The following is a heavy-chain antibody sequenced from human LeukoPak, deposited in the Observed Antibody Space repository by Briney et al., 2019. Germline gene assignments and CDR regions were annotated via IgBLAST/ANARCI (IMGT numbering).Heavy chain of an antibody. CDR1: GGSISSYY. Sequence: PSETLSLTCTVSGGSISSYYWSWIRQPPGKGLEWIGYIYYSGSTNYNPSLKSRVTISVDTSKNQFSLKLSSVTAADTAVYYCATTAAGYGDYGNDYWGQGTLVTVSS. D-gene: IGHD4-17*01. CDR3: ATTAAGYGDYGNDY. J-gene: IGHJ4*02. CDR2: IYYSGST. V-gene: IGHV4-59*01.